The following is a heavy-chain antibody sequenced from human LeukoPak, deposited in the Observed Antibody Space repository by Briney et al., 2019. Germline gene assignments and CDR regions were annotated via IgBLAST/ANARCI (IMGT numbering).Heavy chain of an antibody. CDR1: GDSVSSNSAT. V-gene: IGHV6-1*01. J-gene: IGHJ4*02. CDR2: TYYRSKWYN. Sequence: SQTLSLTCAISGDSVSSNSATWIWIRQSPSRGLEWLGRTYYRSKWYNDYAVSVKSRTTINPDTSKNQFSLQLNSVTPEDTAVYSCARAVFDTSGYYSFDYGGRGPLVTVSS. CDR3: ARAVFDTSGYYSFDY. D-gene: IGHD3-22*01.